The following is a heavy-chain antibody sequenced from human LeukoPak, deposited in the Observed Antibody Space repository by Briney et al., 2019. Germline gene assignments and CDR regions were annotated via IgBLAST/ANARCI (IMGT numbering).Heavy chain of an antibody. CDR2: ISAYNGNT. V-gene: IGHV1-18*01. D-gene: IGHD2-2*01. J-gene: IGHJ4*02. CDR3: AGQPAATYTKAFDY. CDR1: GYTFTSYG. Sequence: GASVKVSCKASGYTFTSYGISWVRQAPGQGLEWMGWISAYNGNTNYAQKLQGRVTMTTDTSTSTAYMELRSLRSDDTAVYYCAGQPAATYTKAFDYWGQGTLVTVSS.